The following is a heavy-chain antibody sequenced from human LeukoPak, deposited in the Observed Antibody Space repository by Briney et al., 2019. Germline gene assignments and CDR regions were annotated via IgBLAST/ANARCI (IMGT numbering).Heavy chain of an antibody. CDR2: ISAYNGNT. V-gene: IGHV1-18*01. J-gene: IGHJ6*02. D-gene: IGHD3-3*01. Sequence: GASVKVSCKASCYTFTSYGISWVRQAPGQGLEWMGWISAYNGNTNYAQKLQGRVTMTTDTSTCTAYMELRSLRSDDTAVYYCARDLLNAYDFWSGYSYYSYGMDVWGQGTTVTVSS. CDR1: CYTFTSYG. CDR3: ARDLLNAYDFWSGYSYYSYGMDV.